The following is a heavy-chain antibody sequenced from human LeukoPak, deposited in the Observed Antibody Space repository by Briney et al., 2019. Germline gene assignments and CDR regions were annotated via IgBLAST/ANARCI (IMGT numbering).Heavy chain of an antibody. CDR1: GFTFSSYA. Sequence: PGGSLRLSCAASGFTFSSYAMSWVRQAPGKGLEWVSAISGSGGSTYYADSVKGRFTISRDNSKNTLYLQMNSLRAEDTAVYYCAEHQRIGKKYYYGSGSYSHLDYWGQGTLVTVSS. V-gene: IGHV3-23*01. CDR2: ISGSGGST. D-gene: IGHD3-10*01. J-gene: IGHJ4*02. CDR3: AEHQRIGKKYYYGSGSYSHLDY.